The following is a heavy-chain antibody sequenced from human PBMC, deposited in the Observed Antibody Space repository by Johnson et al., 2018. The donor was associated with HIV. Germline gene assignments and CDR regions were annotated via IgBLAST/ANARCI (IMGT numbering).Heavy chain of an antibody. J-gene: IGHJ3*02. V-gene: IGHV3-49*04. CDR3: TTGVDYYDSRVAAFDI. CDR1: GFTFGDYA. D-gene: IGHD3-22*01. Sequence: VQLVESGGGLVQPGRSLRLSCTASGFTFGDYAMSWVRQAPGKGLEWVGFIRSKAYGGTTEYAASVKGRFTISRDDSKSIAYLQMNSLKTEDTAGYYCTTGVDYYDSRVAAFDIWGQGTMVTVSS. CDR2: IRSKAYGGTT.